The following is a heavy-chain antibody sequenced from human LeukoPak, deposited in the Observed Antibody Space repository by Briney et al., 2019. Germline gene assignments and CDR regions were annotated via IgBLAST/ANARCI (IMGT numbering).Heavy chain of an antibody. CDR1: GYTFTGYY. Sequence: ASVKVSCKASGYTFTGYYMHWVRQAPGQGLEWMGWINPNSGGTNYAQKFQGRVIMTRDTSISTAYMELSRLRSDDTAAYYCARGESNWNAFDIWGQGTMVTVSS. CDR3: ARGESNWNAFDI. J-gene: IGHJ3*02. V-gene: IGHV1-2*02. D-gene: IGHD1-1*01. CDR2: INPNSGGT.